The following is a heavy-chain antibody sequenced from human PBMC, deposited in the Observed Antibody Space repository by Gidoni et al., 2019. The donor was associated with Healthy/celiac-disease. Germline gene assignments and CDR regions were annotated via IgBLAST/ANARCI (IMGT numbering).Heavy chain of an antibody. J-gene: IGHJ4*02. Sequence: EVQPLESGGGLVQSGGSLSLSCAASGFNFSSYAMSWVRQAPGKGLAWVSAISGSGGSTSYADSVKGRFTISRDNSKNTLYLQMNSLRAEDTAVYYCAKMGAWAVAGRFDYWGQGTLVTVSS. D-gene: IGHD6-19*01. V-gene: IGHV3-23*01. CDR2: ISGSGGST. CDR1: GFNFSSYA. CDR3: AKMGAWAVAGRFDY.